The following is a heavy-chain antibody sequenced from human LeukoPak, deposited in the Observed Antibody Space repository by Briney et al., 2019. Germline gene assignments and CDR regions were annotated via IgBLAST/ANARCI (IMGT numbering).Heavy chain of an antibody. CDR2: INHSGST. J-gene: IGHJ6*02. D-gene: IGHD6-13*01. V-gene: IGHV4-34*01. Sequence: PSETLSLTCAASGGSFSGDYWRWIRQPPGQGLEWIGEINHSGSTNYNPSLKSRVTISVDTSKNQFSLKLSSVTAADTAVYYCARPNSSSSRAGYRYGMDVWGQGTTVTVSS. CDR3: ARPNSSSSRAGYRYGMDV. CDR1: GGSFSGDY.